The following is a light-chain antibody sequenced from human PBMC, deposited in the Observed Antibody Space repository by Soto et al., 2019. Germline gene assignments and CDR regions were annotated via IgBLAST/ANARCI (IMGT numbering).Light chain of an antibody. CDR1: SSDVGGYNY. CDR3: SSYTSGTSYV. CDR2: EVS. J-gene: IGLJ1*01. Sequence: QSALTQPASVSGSPGQSITISCIGTSSDVGGYNYVSWYQHHPGKAPKIMVFEVSNRPSGVSNRFSGSKSGNTASLTISGLQPEDEADYYCSSYTSGTSYVFGTGTKVTVL. V-gene: IGLV2-14*01.